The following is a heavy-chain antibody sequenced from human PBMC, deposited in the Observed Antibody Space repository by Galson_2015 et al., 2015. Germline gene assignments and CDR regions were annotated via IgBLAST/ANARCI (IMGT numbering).Heavy chain of an antibody. CDR1: GFTFTDYA. CDR3: ARVNTDVDAFDL. V-gene: IGHV7-4-1*02. Sequence: SVKVSCKASGFTFTDYAMNWVRQAPGQGLEWVGWINTITGNPTYAQGFTRRFVFSLDTSVSTAYLRISSLKTEDTAIYFCARVNTDVDAFDLWGQGTMVTVSS. J-gene: IGHJ3*01. CDR2: INTITGNP.